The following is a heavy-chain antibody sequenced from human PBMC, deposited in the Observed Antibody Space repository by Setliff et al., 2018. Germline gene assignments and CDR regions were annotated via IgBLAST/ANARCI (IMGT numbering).Heavy chain of an antibody. CDR2: ISSSGNTI. D-gene: IGHD5-18*01. CDR3: ARDLDTAMTRGAFDT. V-gene: IGHV3-11*01. J-gene: IGHJ3*02. CDR1: GFIFSDYY. Sequence: PGGSLRLSCAVSGFIFSDYYMSWIRQAPGKGLEWVSYISSSGNTIYYADSVKGRFTISRDNAKNSLYLQMNSLRAEDTAMYYCARDLDTAMTRGAFDTWGQGTMVTVSS.